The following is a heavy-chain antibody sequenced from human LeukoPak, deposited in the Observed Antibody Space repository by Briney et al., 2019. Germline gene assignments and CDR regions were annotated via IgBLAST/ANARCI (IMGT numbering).Heavy chain of an antibody. CDR2: INTYNGNT. J-gene: IGHJ6*03. Sequence: ASVKVSCKPSDNTLPIFGLTWVRQAPGQGLEWMGWINTYNGNTQYAENFQGRVTLTRDTSTTTAYMKLRSLRSNDTAVYYCARPVKGAFFIFYMDVWGKGATVIVSS. CDR3: ARPVKGAFFIFYMDV. V-gene: IGHV1-18*01. D-gene: IGHD3-10*01. CDR1: DNTLPIFG.